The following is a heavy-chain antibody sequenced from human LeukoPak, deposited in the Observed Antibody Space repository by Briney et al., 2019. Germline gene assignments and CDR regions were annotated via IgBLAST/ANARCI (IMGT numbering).Heavy chain of an antibody. Sequence: GGSLRLSRSVSGFIFRDFSMSWVRQAPGKGLEWVAKMNEYGSEIFYVDSVKGRFTISRDNGKNSLYPQMNRLRAEDTAVYYCARPRGCGSSRCNNFDYWGQGTLVTVSS. CDR2: MNEYGSEI. D-gene: IGHD2-2*01. CDR1: GFIFRDFS. V-gene: IGHV3-7*01. CDR3: ARPRGCGSSRCNNFDY. J-gene: IGHJ4*02.